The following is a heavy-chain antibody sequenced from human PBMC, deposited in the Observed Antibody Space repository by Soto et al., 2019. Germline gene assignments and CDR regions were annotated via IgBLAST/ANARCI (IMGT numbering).Heavy chain of an antibody. J-gene: IGHJ6*02. CDR1: GGSFSGYY. CDR3: ARATYYYGSGTSGMDV. V-gene: IGHV4-34*01. CDR2: INHSGST. Sequence: TSETLSLTCAVYGGSFSGYYWSWIRQPPGKGLEWIGEINHSGSTNYNPSLKSRVTISVDTSKNQFSLKLSSVTAADTAVYYCARATYYYGSGTSGMDVWGQGTTVTVSS. D-gene: IGHD3-10*01.